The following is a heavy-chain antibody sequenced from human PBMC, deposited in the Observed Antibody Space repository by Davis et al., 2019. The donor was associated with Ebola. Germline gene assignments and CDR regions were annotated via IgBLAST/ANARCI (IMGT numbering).Heavy chain of an antibody. J-gene: IGHJ6*02. CDR1: GYTLVSYY. Sequence: AASVKVSCKASGYTLVSYYAHWVRQAPGQGLEWMGIINPSGGSTSYAQKLQGRVTMTTDTSTSTAYMELRSLRSDDTAVYYCARDPKRRVGMYYYGMDVWGQGTTVTVSS. D-gene: IGHD2-2*01. CDR2: INPSGGST. V-gene: IGHV1-46*01. CDR3: ARDPKRRVGMYYYGMDV.